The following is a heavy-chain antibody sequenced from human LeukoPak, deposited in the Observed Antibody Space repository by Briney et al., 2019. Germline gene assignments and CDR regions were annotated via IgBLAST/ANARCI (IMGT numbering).Heavy chain of an antibody. CDR1: GFTFSSYS. D-gene: IGHD2-8*01. CDR2: ISSSSSYI. Sequence: GGSLRLSCAASGFTFSSYSMNWVRHAPGKGLEWVSSISSSSSYIYYADSVKGRFTISRDNAKNSLYLQMNSLRAEDTAVYYCARDGAPLKGLDYYYYYYMDVWGKGTTVTVSS. CDR3: ARDGAPLKGLDYYYYYYMDV. J-gene: IGHJ6*03. V-gene: IGHV3-21*01.